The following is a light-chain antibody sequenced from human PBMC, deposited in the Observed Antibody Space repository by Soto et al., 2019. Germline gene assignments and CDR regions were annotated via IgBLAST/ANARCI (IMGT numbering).Light chain of an antibody. Sequence: DVVLTQTPLSSPVTLGQPASISCRSSQSLEHSDGNTYLSWLHQRPGQPPRLLIYKVSHRFSGVPDSFSGSGAGTHFTPHISRVAAEDVGVYYRVQATQYRPYTFGQGTKLEIK. CDR1: QSLEHSDGNTY. CDR3: VQATQYRPYT. J-gene: IGKJ2*01. V-gene: IGKV2-24*01. CDR2: KVS.